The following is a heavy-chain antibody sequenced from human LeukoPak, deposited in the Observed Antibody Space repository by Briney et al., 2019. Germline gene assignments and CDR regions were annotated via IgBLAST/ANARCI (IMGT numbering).Heavy chain of an antibody. J-gene: IGHJ3*02. CDR1: GGSFSGYY. Sequence: SETLSLTCAVYGGSFSGYYWSWIRQPPGKGLEWIGEINHSGSTDYNPSLKSRVTISVDTSKNQFSLKLSSVTAADTAVYYCARAGRTRGSSGWYRGVDAFDIWGQGTMVTVSS. CDR2: INHSGST. V-gene: IGHV4-34*01. D-gene: IGHD6-19*01. CDR3: ARAGRTRGSSGWYRGVDAFDI.